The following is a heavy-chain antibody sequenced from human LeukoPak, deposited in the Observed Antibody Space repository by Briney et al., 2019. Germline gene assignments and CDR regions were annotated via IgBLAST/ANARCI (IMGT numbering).Heavy chain of an antibody. V-gene: IGHV4-4*02. Sequence: SETLSLTCAVSGASISSSKWWSWVRQPPGKGLEWIGEIYHGGSTNFNPSLKSRVTMSVDKSKNQFSLNLSSVTAADTAVYYCARGEDHGSGTVHFDYWGQGTLATVSS. J-gene: IGHJ4*02. D-gene: IGHD3-10*01. CDR2: IYHGGST. CDR1: GASISSSKW. CDR3: ARGEDHGSGTVHFDY.